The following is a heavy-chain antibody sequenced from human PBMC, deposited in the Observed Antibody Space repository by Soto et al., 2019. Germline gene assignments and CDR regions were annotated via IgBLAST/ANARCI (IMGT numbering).Heavy chain of an antibody. Sequence: EVQLLESGGGLVQPGGSLRLSCAASGFTFGNYAMNWVRQAPGKGLEWVARINAGGGRTYYAASVKGRYTISRDNSVITLYLQMNSLRAEATAVYYCANAKPDTVTMLLFDDWGQGTLVTVSS. J-gene: IGHJ4*02. CDR3: ANAKPDTVTMLLFDD. V-gene: IGHV3-23*01. CDR1: GFTFGNYA. CDR2: INAGGGRT. D-gene: IGHD4-17*01.